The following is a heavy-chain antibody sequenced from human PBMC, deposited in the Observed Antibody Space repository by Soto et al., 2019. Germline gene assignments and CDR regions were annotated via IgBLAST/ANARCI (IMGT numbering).Heavy chain of an antibody. CDR1: GGSISSYY. CDR2: IYTSGST. V-gene: IGHV4-4*07. Sequence: PSETLSLTCTVSGGSISSYYWSWIRQPAGKGLEWIGRIYTSGSTNYNPSLKSRVTMSVDTSKNQFSLKLGSVTAADTAVYYCARDQGYCSSTSCQGYFDYWGQGTLVTVSS. D-gene: IGHD2-2*01. J-gene: IGHJ4*02. CDR3: ARDQGYCSSTSCQGYFDY.